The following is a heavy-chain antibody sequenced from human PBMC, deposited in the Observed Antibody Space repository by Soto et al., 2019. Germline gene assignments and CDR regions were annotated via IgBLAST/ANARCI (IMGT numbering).Heavy chain of an antibody. CDR2: ISYDGSNK. Sequence: LRLSFAASGFTFSSYAMHWVRQAPGKGLEWVAVISYDGSNKYYADSVKGRFTISRDNSKNTLYLQMNSLRAEDTAVYYCARSYSGSDYGYWGQGTLVTVSS. V-gene: IGHV3-30-3*01. J-gene: IGHJ4*02. D-gene: IGHD1-26*01. CDR1: GFTFSSYA. CDR3: ARSYSGSDYGY.